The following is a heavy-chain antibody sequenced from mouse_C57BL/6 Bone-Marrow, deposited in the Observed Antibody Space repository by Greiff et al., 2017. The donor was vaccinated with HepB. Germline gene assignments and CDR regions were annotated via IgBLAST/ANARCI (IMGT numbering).Heavy chain of an antibody. V-gene: IGHV1-81*01. D-gene: IGHD1-1*01. CDR3: ASEEAPYYYGSSSYYFGG. CDR1: GYTFTSYG. Sequence: QVQLKESGAELARPGASVKLSCKASGYTFTSYGISWVKQRTGQGLEWIGEIYPRSGNTYYNEKFKGKATMTADKSSSTAYMELRSLRSEDTAVYFCASEEAPYYYGSSSYYFGGQGHGATLAVAS. J-gene: IGHJ2*01. CDR2: IYPRSGNT.